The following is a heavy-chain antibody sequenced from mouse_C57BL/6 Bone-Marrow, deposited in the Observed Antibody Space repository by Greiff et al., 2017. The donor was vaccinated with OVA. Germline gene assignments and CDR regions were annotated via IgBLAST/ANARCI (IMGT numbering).Heavy chain of an antibody. CDR1: GFSLTSYG. J-gene: IGHJ4*01. D-gene: IGHD1-1*01. CDR3: TSAITTVVAKNAMDY. CDR2: IWSGGST. Sequence: QVQLKESGPGLVQPSQSLSITCTVSGFSLTSYGVHWVRQSPGKGLEWLGVIWSGGSTDYNAAFISRLCISKDNSKSQVFFKMYSLQADDTDIYYWTSAITTVVAKNAMDYWGQGTSVTVAS. V-gene: IGHV2-2*01.